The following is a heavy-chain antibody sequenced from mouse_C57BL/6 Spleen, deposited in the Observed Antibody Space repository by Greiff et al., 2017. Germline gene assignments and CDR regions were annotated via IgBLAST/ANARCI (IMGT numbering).Heavy chain of an antibody. J-gene: IGHJ4*01. D-gene: IGHD2-3*01. CDR3: ARTPDGYYDAMDY. Sequence: QVQLKQPGAELVKPGASVKMSCKASGYTFTSYWITWVKQRPGQGLEWIGDIYPGSGSTNYNEKFKSKATLTVDTSSSTAYMQLSSLTSEDSAVYYCARTPDGYYDAMDYWGQGTSVTVSS. V-gene: IGHV1-55*01. CDR1: GYTFTSYW. CDR2: IYPGSGST.